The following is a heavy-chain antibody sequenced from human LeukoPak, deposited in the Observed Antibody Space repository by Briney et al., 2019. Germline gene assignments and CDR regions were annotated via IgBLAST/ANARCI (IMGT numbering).Heavy chain of an antibody. D-gene: IGHD2-15*01. Sequence: SVKVSCKASGGTFSSYAISWVRQAPGQGLEWMGGIIPIFGTANCAQKFQGRVTITADESTSTAYMELSSLRSEDTAVYYCARERIIPQEYYYYGMDVWGQGTTVTVSS. V-gene: IGHV1-69*13. CDR1: GGTFSSYA. J-gene: IGHJ6*02. CDR2: IIPIFGTA. CDR3: ARERIIPQEYYYYGMDV.